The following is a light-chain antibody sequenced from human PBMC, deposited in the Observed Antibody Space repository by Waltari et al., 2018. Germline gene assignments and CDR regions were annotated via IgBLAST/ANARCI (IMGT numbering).Light chain of an antibody. CDR1: SSDVGTYNR. CDR2: EVS. V-gene: IGLV2-18*02. J-gene: IGLJ2*01. CDR3: SSYTPSATLL. Sequence: QSALTQPPSVSGSPGQSVTISCSGTSSDVGTYNRVSWYQQPPGTAPKLIIFEVSSRPAGFPDRFSGAKSGSTASLTISGLQTEDEGDYYCSSYTPSATLLFGGGTKLTVL.